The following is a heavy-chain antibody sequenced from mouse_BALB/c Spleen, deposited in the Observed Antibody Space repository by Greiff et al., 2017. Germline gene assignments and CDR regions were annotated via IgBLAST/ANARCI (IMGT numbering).Heavy chain of an antibody. CDR3: ARSSYGAMDY. D-gene: IGHD2-12*01. V-gene: IGHV1-54*01. CDR1: GYAFTNYL. CDR2: INPGSGGT. J-gene: IGHJ4*01. Sequence: QVQLQQSGAELVRPGTSVKVSCKASGYAFTNYLIEWVKQRPGQGLEWIGVINPGSGGTNYNEKFKGKATLTADKSSSTAYMQLSSLTSDDSAVYFCARSSYGAMDYWGQGTSVTVSS.